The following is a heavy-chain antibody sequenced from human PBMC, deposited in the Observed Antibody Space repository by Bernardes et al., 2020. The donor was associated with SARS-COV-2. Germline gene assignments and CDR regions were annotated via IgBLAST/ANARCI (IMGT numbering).Heavy chain of an antibody. D-gene: IGHD6-13*01. Sequence: GESLKISCQASGYSFTNYWIGWVRQMPGKGLEWMGIIYPGDSDTRYSPSFQGQVTISADKSISSAYLQWSSLKASDTAMYYCARYKGLDIPAVINYYYYGMDVWGQGTTVTVSS. V-gene: IGHV5-51*01. CDR3: ARYKGLDIPAVINYYYYGMDV. J-gene: IGHJ6*02. CDR2: IYPGDSDT. CDR1: GYSFTNYW.